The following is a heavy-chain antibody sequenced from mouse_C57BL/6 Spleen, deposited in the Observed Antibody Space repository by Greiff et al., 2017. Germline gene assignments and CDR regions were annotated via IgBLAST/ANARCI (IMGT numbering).Heavy chain of an antibody. Sequence: EVKLVESGGGLVKPGGSLKLSCAASGFTFSSYAMSWVRQTPEKRLEWVATISDGGSYTYYPDNVKGRFTISRDNAKNNLYLQMSHLKSEDTAMYYCARDQGTWAYYFDYWGQGTTLTVSS. CDR2: ISDGGSYT. CDR3: ARDQGTWAYYFDY. CDR1: GFTFSSYA. D-gene: IGHD3-2*02. J-gene: IGHJ2*01. V-gene: IGHV5-4*01.